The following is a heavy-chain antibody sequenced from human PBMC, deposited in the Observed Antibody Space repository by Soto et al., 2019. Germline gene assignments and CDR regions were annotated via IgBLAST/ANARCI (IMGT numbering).Heavy chain of an antibody. CDR1: GFTFSSYG. D-gene: IGHD3-16*01. CDR3: ARGLDRYDYVWGSLDY. CDR2: IWYDGSNK. Sequence: QVQLVESGGGVVQPGRSLRLPCAASGFTFSSYGMHWVRQAPGKGLEWVAVIWYDGSNKYYADSVKGRFTISRDNSKNTLYLQMNSLRAEDTAVYYCARGLDRYDYVWGSLDYWGQGTLVTVSS. J-gene: IGHJ4*02. V-gene: IGHV3-33*01.